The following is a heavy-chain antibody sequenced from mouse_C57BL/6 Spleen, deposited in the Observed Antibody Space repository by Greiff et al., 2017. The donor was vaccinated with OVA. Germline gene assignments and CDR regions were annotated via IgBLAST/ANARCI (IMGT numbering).Heavy chain of an antibody. V-gene: IGHV5-4*01. D-gene: IGHD4-1*01. J-gene: IGHJ2*01. CDR3: ARDRDLTGFDY. CDR1: GFTFSSYA. Sequence: EVKLVESGGGLVKPGGSLKLSCAASGFTFSSYAMSWVRQTPEKRLEWVATISDGGSYTYYPDNVKGRFTISRDNAKNNRYLQMSHLKSEDTAMYYCARDRDLTGFDYGGQGTTLTVSS. CDR2: ISDGGSYT.